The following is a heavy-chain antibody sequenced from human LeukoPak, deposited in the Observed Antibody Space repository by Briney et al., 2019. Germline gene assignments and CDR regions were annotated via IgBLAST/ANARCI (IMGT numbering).Heavy chain of an antibody. D-gene: IGHD3-16*01. J-gene: IGHJ5*02. CDR3: TKASLAFGDKYFGP. CDR2: MNPKSGNT. V-gene: IGHV1-8*01. CDR1: GYPFSNYD. Sequence: ASVTVSCKASGYPFSNYDINWVRQAPGQGLEWMGWMNPKSGNTGYGQKFQGRVTMTRVTSITTAYMELRSLPSDDTAVDYCTKASLAFGDKYFGPLGQGTLVTVSS.